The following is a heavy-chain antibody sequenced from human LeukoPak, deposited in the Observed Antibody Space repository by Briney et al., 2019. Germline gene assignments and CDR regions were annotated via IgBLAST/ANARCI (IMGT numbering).Heavy chain of an antibody. CDR3: ARDHALGYCRSTSCPSADY. D-gene: IGHD2-2*01. V-gene: IGHV1-24*01. Sequence: GASVKVSCKVSGYTLTELSMHWVRQAPGKGLEWMGGFDPEDGETIYAQKFQGRVTMTEDTSTDTAYMELSSLRAEDTAVYYCARDHALGYCRSTSCPSADYWGQGTLVTVSS. CDR1: GYTLTELS. CDR2: FDPEDGET. J-gene: IGHJ4*02.